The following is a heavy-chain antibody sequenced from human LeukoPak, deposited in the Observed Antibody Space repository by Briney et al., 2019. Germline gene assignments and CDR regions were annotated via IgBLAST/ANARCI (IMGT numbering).Heavy chain of an antibody. CDR2: ISHSGGST. CDR1: GFTFSSYA. V-gene: IGHV3-23*01. J-gene: IGHJ4*02. Sequence: GGSLRLSCAAPGFTFSSYAMSWVRQAPGKGLEWASAISHSGGSTYYADSVKGRFTISRDNSKNTLYLEMNSLRAEDTAVYYCAKEVYYDSSAYIDYWGQGTLVTVSS. D-gene: IGHD3-22*01. CDR3: AKEVYYDSSAYIDY.